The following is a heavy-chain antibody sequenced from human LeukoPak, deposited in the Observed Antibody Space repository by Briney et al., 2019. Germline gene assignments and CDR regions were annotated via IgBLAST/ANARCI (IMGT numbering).Heavy chain of an antibody. J-gene: IGHJ4*02. CDR1: AFAFSSNW. Sequence: PGGSLRLSCVASAFAFSSNWMSWVRQAPGKGLEWVASIKEDESETYYVDSVKGRFTISRDNAKNSLYLQMNSLRAEDTAVYYCARDLHPRYYLPDYWGQGTLVTVSS. CDR2: IKEDESET. D-gene: IGHD1-26*01. V-gene: IGHV3-7*04. CDR3: ARDLHPRYYLPDY.